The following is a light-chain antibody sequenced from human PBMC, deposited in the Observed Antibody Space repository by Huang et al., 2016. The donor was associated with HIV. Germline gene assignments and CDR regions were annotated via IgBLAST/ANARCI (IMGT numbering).Light chain of an antibody. Sequence: DIQMTQSPSSLSASVGDSVTITCRASQNIGTYFNWYQQRPGKAPTLLTYGASTLQSGVPSRFSGGGSGTDFTLTINGLQPEDFAIYYCHQTYSMSTFGQGTRLEMK. J-gene: IGKJ5*01. CDR1: QNIGTY. CDR2: GAS. V-gene: IGKV1-39*01. CDR3: HQTYSMST.